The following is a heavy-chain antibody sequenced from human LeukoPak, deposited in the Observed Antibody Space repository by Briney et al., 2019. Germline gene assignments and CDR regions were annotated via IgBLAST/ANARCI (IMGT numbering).Heavy chain of an antibody. CDR2: IYPGDSDT. D-gene: IGHD1-1*01. J-gene: IGHJ4*02. CDR3: ANNIATGTLNFFDY. CDR1: GYRFTNYW. Sequence: GESLKISCKASGYRFTNYWIGWVRQLPGQGLEWMGIIYPGDSDTRYSPSFQGQVTISADTSTTTAYLQWSSLKASDTAMYYCANNIATGTLNFFDYWGQGTLVTVSS. V-gene: IGHV5-51*01.